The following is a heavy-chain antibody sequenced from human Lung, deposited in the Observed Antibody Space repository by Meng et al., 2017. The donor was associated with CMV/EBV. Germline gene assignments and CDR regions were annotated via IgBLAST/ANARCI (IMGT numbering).Heavy chain of an antibody. V-gene: IGHV3-30*02. CDR2: IDVDGQRR. Sequence: GGSLRLSCVASGLIFNKYGIHWLRQAPGKGLEWLSFIDVDGQRRYNGDTVKARFVVFKDRSKNTVVLQMNSLRVEDTAVYYCVGHQGGPRDGVRLVWGRGTLVTVSS. D-gene: IGHD3-10*01. CDR1: GLIFNKYG. J-gene: IGHJ4*02. CDR3: VGHQGGPRDGVRLV.